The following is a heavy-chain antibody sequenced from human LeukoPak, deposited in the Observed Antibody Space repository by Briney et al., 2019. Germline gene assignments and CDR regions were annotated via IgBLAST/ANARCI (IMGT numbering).Heavy chain of an antibody. V-gene: IGHV5-51*01. CDR3: AGGAYYDFWSALGANAFDI. CDR1: GYSFTSYW. CDR2: IYPGDSDT. D-gene: IGHD3-3*01. J-gene: IGHJ3*02. Sequence: GASLKISCKGSGYSFTSYWIGWVRQMPGKGLEWMGIIYPGDSDTRYSPSFQGQVTISADKSISTAYLQWSSLKASDTAMYYCAGGAYYDFWSALGANAFDIWGQGTMVTVSS.